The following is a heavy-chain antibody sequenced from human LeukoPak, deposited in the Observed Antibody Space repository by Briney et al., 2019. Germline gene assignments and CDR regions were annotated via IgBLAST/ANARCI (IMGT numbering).Heavy chain of an antibody. CDR1: GDSIRKHH. CDR3: ARGHFDLNL. D-gene: IGHD3/OR15-3a*01. V-gene: IGHV4-59*08. Sequence: SETLSLTCSVSGDSIRKHHWTWIRQPPGQGLEWIGFIFSDGNTNYRPSLKSRLTISLDTSNNQFSLKLTSVTAADTAVYYCARGHFDLNLWGQGTLVTVSS. CDR2: IFSDGNT. J-gene: IGHJ5*02.